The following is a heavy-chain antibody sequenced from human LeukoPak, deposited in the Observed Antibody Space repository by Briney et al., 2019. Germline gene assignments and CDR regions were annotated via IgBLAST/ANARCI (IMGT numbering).Heavy chain of an antibody. CDR3: ARVLDSSSWYRRPDARYYFDY. CDR2: ISSSSSYI. J-gene: IGHJ4*02. D-gene: IGHD6-13*01. V-gene: IGHV3-21*01. Sequence: PGGSLRLSCAASGFTFSSYSMNWVRQAPGKGLEWVSSISSSSSYIYYADSVKGRFTISRDSAKNSLYLQMNSLRAEDTAVYYCARVLDSSSWYRRPDARYYFDYWGQGTLVTVSS. CDR1: GFTFSSYS.